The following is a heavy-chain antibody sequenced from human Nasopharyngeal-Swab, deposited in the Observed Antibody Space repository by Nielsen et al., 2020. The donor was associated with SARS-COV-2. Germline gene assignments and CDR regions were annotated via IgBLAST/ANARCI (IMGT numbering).Heavy chain of an antibody. D-gene: IGHD6-13*01. J-gene: IGHJ4*02. CDR1: GGSFSGYY. CDR3: ARCIAAAGPAPDY. Sequence: SENLSLTCAVYGGSFSGYYWSWVRQPPGKGLEWIGEINHSGSTNYNPSLKSRVTISVDTSKNQFSLKLSSVTAADTAVYYCARCIAAAGPAPDYWGQGTLVTVSS. CDR2: INHSGST. V-gene: IGHV4-34*01.